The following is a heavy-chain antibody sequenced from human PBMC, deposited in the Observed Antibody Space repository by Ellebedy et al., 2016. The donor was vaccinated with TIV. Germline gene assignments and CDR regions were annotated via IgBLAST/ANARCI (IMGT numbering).Heavy chain of an antibody. CDR2: ISNDGRNK. V-gene: IGHV3-30*04. J-gene: IGHJ4*02. D-gene: IGHD5-12*01. CDR3: ARDLGGYSYFGY. Sequence: PGGSLRLSCAASGFAFSSYVMHWVRQAPGKGLEWVAIISNDGRNKFYADSLKGRFTISRENSKNTLYLQMNSLRAEDTAVYYCARDLGGYSYFGYWGQGTLVTVSS. CDR1: GFAFSSYV.